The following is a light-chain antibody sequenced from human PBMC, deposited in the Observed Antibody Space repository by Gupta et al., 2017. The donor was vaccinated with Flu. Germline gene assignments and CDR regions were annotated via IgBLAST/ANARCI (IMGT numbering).Light chain of an antibody. CDR1: QSVSSN. Sequence: VMTQSPATLSVSPGERATLSCRASQSVSSNLAWYQQKPGQAPRLLIYGASTRATGIPARFSGSGSGTECTLTISSLQSEDWAVYYCQKYNNWPPWTFGQGTKVEIK. J-gene: IGKJ1*01. CDR2: GAS. CDR3: QKYNNWPPWT. V-gene: IGKV3-15*01.